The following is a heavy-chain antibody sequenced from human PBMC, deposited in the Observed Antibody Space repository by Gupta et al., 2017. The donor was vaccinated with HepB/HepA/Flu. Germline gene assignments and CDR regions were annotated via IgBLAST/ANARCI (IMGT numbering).Heavy chain of an antibody. CDR1: GGTFSSYA. V-gene: IGHV1-69*06. J-gene: IGHJ6*03. Sequence: QVQLVQSGAEVKKPGSSVKVSCKASGGTFSSYAISWVRQAPGQGLEWMGGIIPIFGTANYAQKFQGRVTITADKSTSTAYMELSSLRSEDTAVYYCARDRRYYCSSTSCYRSYYYYMDVWGKGTTVTVSS. D-gene: IGHD2-2*02. CDR3: ARDRRYYCSSTSCYRSYYYYMDV. CDR2: IIPIFGTA.